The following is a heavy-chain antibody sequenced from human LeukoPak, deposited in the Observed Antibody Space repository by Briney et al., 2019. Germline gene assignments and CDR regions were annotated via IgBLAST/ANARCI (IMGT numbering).Heavy chain of an antibody. Sequence: GGSLRLSCAASGFTVSSNYMSWVRQAPGKGLEWVSVIYSGGSTYYADSVKGRFTISRDNSKNTLYLQMNSLRAEDTAVYYCARVEVSGYCSGGSCSDAFDIWGQGTMVTVSS. J-gene: IGHJ3*02. CDR3: ARVEVSGYCSGGSCSDAFDI. CDR1: GFTVSSNY. V-gene: IGHV3-53*01. D-gene: IGHD2-15*01. CDR2: IYSGGST.